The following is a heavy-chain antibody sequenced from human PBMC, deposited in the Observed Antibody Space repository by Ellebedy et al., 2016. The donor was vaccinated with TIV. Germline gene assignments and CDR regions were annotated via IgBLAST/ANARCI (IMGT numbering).Heavy chain of an antibody. V-gene: IGHV3-23*01. CDR2: ISGSGGST. D-gene: IGHD5-18*01. CDR3: AKDRDSIGYSNGNYFDY. J-gene: IGHJ4*02. Sequence: GESLKISCAASGFTFSSYAMSSVRQSPGKGLEWVSAISGSGGSTYYADSVKGRFTISRDNSKNTLYLQMNSLRAEDTAVYYCAKDRDSIGYSNGNYFDYWGQGTLVTVSS. CDR1: GFTFSSYA.